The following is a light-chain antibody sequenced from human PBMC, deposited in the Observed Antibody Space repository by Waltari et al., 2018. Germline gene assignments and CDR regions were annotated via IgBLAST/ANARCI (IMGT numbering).Light chain of an antibody. CDR3: QGRTDRPPVK. CDR2: EAS. V-gene: IGKV3-11*01. J-gene: IGKJ1*01. CDR1: QSASVS. Sequence: VVLTQSPATLSLCPVERATLSCTASQSASVSLAWYQPKPGQAPRVIIYEASDRATGVPARFSGKGTGTDFTLAISSLERENCAVYYGQGRTDRPPVKFSQGTRVEMK.